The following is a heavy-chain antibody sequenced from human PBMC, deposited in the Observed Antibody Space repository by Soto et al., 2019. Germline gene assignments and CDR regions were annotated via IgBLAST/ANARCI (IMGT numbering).Heavy chain of an antibody. D-gene: IGHD5-12*01. CDR3: ARGQEGVVATH. Sequence: QVQLQKWGAGLLKPSETLSLNCAVNGGSLSGYYWSWIRQPPGKGLEWIGEIKDGGYTNYSPSLKSRATISSDTSNNQFSLRLNSVTAADTGVYYCARGQEGVVATHWDQGALVTVSS. V-gene: IGHV4-34*01. CDR2: IKDGGYT. J-gene: IGHJ4*02. CDR1: GGSLSGYY.